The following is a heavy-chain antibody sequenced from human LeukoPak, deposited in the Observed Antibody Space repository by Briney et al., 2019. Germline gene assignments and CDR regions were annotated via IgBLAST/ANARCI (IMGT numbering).Heavy chain of an antibody. CDR2: INHSGST. Sequence: SETLSLTCAVYGGSFSGYYWSWIRQPPGKGLEWIGEINHSGSTNYNPSLKSRVTISADTSKNQFSLKLSSVTAADTAVYYCARVRMGWLQLSYFDYWGQGTLVTVSS. J-gene: IGHJ4*02. V-gene: IGHV4-34*01. D-gene: IGHD5-24*01. CDR1: GGSFSGYY. CDR3: ARVRMGWLQLSYFDY.